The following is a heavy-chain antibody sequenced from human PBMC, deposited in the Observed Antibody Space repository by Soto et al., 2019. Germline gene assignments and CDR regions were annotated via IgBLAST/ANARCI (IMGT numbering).Heavy chain of an antibody. V-gene: IGHV1-24*01. CDR1: GYTLTELS. D-gene: IGHD3-16*02. J-gene: IGHJ4*02. Sequence: ASVKVSCKVSGYTLTELSMHWVRQAPGKGLEWMGGFDPEDGETIYAQKFQGRVTMTEDTSTDTAYMELSSLRSEDTAVYYCATDRMSRPYYDYIWGGDRTPRTDFDYWGEGTLDTVSS. CDR2: FDPEDGET. CDR3: ATDRMSRPYYDYIWGGDRTPRTDFDY.